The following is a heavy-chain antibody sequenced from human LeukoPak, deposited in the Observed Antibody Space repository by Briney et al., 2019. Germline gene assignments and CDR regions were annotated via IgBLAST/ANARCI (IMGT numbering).Heavy chain of an antibody. Sequence: PSETLSLTCAVYGGSFSGYYWSWIRQPPGKGLEWIGYIYYSGSTNYNPSLKSRVTISVDTSKNQFSLKLSSVTAADTAVYYCARGDYYDSSGYYWDYWGQGTLVTVSS. CDR3: ARGDYYDSSGYYWDY. V-gene: IGHV4-59*01. D-gene: IGHD3-22*01. CDR2: IYYSGST. CDR1: GGSFSGYY. J-gene: IGHJ4*02.